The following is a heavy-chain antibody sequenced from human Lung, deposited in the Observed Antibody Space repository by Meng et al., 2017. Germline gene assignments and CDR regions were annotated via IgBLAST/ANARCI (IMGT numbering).Heavy chain of an antibody. V-gene: IGHV4-34*04. Sequence: QVKHNAGGRGLLHALTVRSPPSVCSVGAFSDDCWSWIRQPPVKGLEWIGEIYHSGSTNDNPSLESRASISVDTSQNNLSLKLSSVTAADSAVYYCARGPTTMAHDFDYWGQGTLVTVSS. D-gene: IGHD4-11*01. CDR1: VGAFSDDC. CDR2: IYHSGST. J-gene: IGHJ4*02. CDR3: ARGPTTMAHDFDY.